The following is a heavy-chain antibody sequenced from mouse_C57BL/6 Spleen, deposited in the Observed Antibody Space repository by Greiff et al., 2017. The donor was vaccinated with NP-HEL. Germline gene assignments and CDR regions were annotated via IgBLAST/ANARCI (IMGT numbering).Heavy chain of an antibody. D-gene: IGHD4-1*01. CDR1: GYTFTSYW. J-gene: IGHJ2*01. V-gene: IGHV1-69*01. CDR2: IDPSDSYT. CDR3: ARMTGTGYFGY. Sequence: VQLQQPGAELVMPGASVKLSCKASGYTFTSYWMHWVKQRPGQGLEWIGEIDPSDSYTNYNQKFKGKSTLTVDKSSSTAYMQLSSLTSEDSAVYYCARMTGTGYFGYWGQGTTLTVSS.